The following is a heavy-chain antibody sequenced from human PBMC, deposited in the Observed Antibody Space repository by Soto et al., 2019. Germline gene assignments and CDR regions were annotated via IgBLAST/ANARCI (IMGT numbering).Heavy chain of an antibody. CDR2: INHSGST. J-gene: IGHJ4*02. Sequence: SETLSLTCAVYGGSFSGYYWSWIRQPPGKGLEWIGEINHSGSTNYNPSLKSRVTISVDTSKNQFSLKLSSVTAADTAVYYCARGHSGSYGFDYWGQGTLVTVSS. V-gene: IGHV4-34*01. CDR1: GGSFSGYY. CDR3: ARGHSGSYGFDY. D-gene: IGHD1-26*01.